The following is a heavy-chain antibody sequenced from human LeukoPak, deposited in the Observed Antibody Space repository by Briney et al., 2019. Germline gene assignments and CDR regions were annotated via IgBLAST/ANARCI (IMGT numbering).Heavy chain of an antibody. D-gene: IGHD3-16*02. Sequence: PGGSLRFSGAASGFTFNSYWIHWVRQAPGKGLVWVSRINTDGSRTNYADSVKGRFAIPRDDAKNTVHLQMYSLGAEDSAVYYCVRGASLAYYMDVWGKGTTVTVSS. CDR2: INTDGSRT. V-gene: IGHV3-74*01. CDR1: GFTFNSYW. CDR3: VRGASLAYYMDV. J-gene: IGHJ6*03.